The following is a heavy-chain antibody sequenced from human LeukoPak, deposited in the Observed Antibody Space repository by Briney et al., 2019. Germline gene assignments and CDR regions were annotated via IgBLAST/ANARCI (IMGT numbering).Heavy chain of an antibody. Sequence: ASVKVSCKASGYTFTGYYIHWVRQAPGQGLEWMGIINPSGGSTSYAQKFQGRVTMTRDTSTSTVYMELSSLRSEDTAVYYCARESERSYFDYWGQGTLVTVSS. CDR3: ARESERSYFDY. D-gene: IGHD1-1*01. J-gene: IGHJ4*02. CDR1: GYTFTGYY. CDR2: INPSGGST. V-gene: IGHV1-46*01.